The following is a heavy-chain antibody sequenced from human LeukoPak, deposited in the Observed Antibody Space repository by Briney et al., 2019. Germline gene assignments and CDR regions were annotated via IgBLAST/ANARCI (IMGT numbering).Heavy chain of an antibody. CDR1: GGSISDYY. D-gene: IGHD6-19*01. J-gene: IGHJ4*02. Sequence: SETLSLTCTVSGGSISDYYWSWIRQPPGKGLEWIGYIFYSGSTNYNPSLKSRVTISVDTSKNQFSLKLSSVTAADTALYYCARESRGSSGWYATPAFDYWGQGTLVTVSS. CDR3: ARESRGSSGWYATPAFDY. V-gene: IGHV4-59*01. CDR2: IFYSGST.